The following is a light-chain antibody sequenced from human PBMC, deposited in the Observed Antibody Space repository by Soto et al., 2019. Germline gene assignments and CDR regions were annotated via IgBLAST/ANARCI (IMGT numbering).Light chain of an antibody. J-gene: IGKJ1*01. CDR1: QSISYT. Sequence: GVTQSPATLSVSPGGRATLSCRASQSISYTLAWYQQKPGQAPRLLIHGASTRAPGFPARFSGSESGTDFTLTISSLQSEDFAVYYCQQYDNWPWPFGQGTKV. CDR3: QQYDNWPWP. CDR2: GAS. V-gene: IGKV3-15*01.